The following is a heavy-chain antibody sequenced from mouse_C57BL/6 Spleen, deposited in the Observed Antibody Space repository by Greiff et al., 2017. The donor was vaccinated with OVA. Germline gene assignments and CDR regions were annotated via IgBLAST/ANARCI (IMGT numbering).Heavy chain of an antibody. V-gene: IGHV1-81*01. J-gene: IGHJ2*01. Sequence: QVQLQQSGAELARPGASVKLSCKASGYTFTSYGISWVKQRTGQGLEWIGEIYPRSGNTYYNEKFKGKATLTADKSSSTAYMELRSLTSEDSAVYFCARRMNYDGSPYYFDDWGQGTTLTVSS. CDR1: GYTFTSYG. CDR2: IYPRSGNT. CDR3: ARRMNYDGSPYYFDD. D-gene: IGHD2-3*01.